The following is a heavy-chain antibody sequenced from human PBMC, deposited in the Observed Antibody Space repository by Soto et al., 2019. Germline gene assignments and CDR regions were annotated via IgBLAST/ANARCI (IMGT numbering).Heavy chain of an antibody. V-gene: IGHV4-31*03. D-gene: IGHD1-1*01. CDR3: ARELPQRQGRNMDV. Sequence: SETLSLTCTFTCGSMTSGDQYWTWIRHRPGEGLEWFGYINHRGSLYYNPSLKSRVSMSVDTSKNQFSLNLSSVTAADTAVYYCARELPQRQGRNMDVWGQGTTVTVSS. CDR1: CGSMTSGDQY. CDR2: INHRGSL. J-gene: IGHJ6*02.